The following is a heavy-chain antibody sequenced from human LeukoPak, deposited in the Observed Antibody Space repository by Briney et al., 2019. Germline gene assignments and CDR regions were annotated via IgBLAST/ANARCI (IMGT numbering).Heavy chain of an antibody. Sequence: GGSLRLSCVASGFTFSNSAMRWVRQAPGKGLEYVANIKQDGTEKYYMESEKGRFTISRDNVKSSLYLQMNSLRVEDTAVYYCAKDEEYRYYYDSRGYYGGLEYWGQGTLVIVSS. CDR3: AKDEEYRYYYDSRGYYGGLEY. CDR1: GFTFSNSA. V-gene: IGHV3-7*03. J-gene: IGHJ4*02. CDR2: IKQDGTEK. D-gene: IGHD3-22*01.